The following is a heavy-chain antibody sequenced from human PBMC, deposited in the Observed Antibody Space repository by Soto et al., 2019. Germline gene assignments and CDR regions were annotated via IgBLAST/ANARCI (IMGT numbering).Heavy chain of an antibody. CDR3: ARGRGISGWYSYYYGMAV. V-gene: IGHV1-58*01. CDR1: GFTFTSSA. D-gene: IGHD6-19*01. Sequence: SVKVSCKASGFTFTSSAVQWVRQARGQRLEWIGWIVVGSGNTNYAQKFQERVTITRDMSTSTAYMELSSVTAADTAVYYCARGRGISGWYSYYYGMAVWGQGNTVTVS. CDR2: IVVGSGNT. J-gene: IGHJ6*02.